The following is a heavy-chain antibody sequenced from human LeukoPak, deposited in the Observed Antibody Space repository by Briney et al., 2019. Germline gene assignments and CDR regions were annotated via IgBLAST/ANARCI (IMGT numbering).Heavy chain of an antibody. Sequence: ASVKVSCKASGYTFVNYGFSWVRQAPGQGLEWMRWISSYNGNTNYAQNLQGRVTMTTDKSTNTAYMELRSLRSDDTAVYYCARDWGILRGLYYFDYWGQGTLVTVSS. J-gene: IGHJ4*02. V-gene: IGHV1-18*01. CDR1: GYTFVNYG. CDR2: ISSYNGNT. CDR3: ARDWGILRGLYYFDY. D-gene: IGHD3-10*01.